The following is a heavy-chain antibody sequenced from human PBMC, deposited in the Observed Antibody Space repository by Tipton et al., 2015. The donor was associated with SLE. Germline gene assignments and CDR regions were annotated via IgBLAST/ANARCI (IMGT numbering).Heavy chain of an antibody. J-gene: IGHJ6*03. CDR1: GGSFSGYY. CDR3: ARAAGYSVLRGYYYMDV. V-gene: IGHV4-34*01. D-gene: IGHD5/OR15-5a*01. CDR2: INHSGST. Sequence: TLSLTCAVYGGSFSGYYWSWIRQPPGKGLEWIGEINHSGSTNYNPSLMSRVTISVDTSKNQFSLKLSSVTAADTAVYYCARAAGYSVLRGYYYMDVWGKGTTVTVSS.